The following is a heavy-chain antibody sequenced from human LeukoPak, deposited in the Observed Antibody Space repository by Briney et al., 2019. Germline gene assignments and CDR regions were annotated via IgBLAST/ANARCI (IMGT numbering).Heavy chain of an antibody. CDR2: MNPNRGNT. CDR1: GYTFTSYD. Sequence: GASVKVSCKASGYTFTSYDINGVRQATGQGLEWMGWMNPNRGNTRYAQKFQGRGTMTRNSYIPTAYMELSSLRCEDTAVYYCARRHGRCSDGSCYYPDYWGQGTLVTASS. V-gene: IGHV1-8*01. CDR3: ARRHGRCSDGSCYYPDY. D-gene: IGHD2-15*01. J-gene: IGHJ4*02.